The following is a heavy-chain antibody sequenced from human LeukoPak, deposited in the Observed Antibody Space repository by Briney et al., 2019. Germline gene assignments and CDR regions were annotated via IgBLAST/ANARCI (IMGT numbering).Heavy chain of an antibody. CDR2: TYDGGST. Sequence: SETLSLTCTVSGGPISNFYWSWIRQPPGKGLEWIGYTYDGGSTSYNPSLKSRVTISVDTSKNQFSLRLTPVTAADTAVYYCASVMGATDFDFWGQGTLVTVSS. CDR3: ASVMGATDFDF. J-gene: IGHJ4*02. D-gene: IGHD1-26*01. CDR1: GGPISNFY. V-gene: IGHV4-59*01.